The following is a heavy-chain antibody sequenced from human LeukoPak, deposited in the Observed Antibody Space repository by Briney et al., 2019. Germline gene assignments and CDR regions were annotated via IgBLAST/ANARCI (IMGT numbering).Heavy chain of an antibody. Sequence: GGSLRLSCAASGFTFSSYGMHWVRQAPGKGLEWVAVIWYDGSNKYYADSVKGRFTISRDNSKNTLYLQMNSLRAEDTAVYYCARDPEIQRYGSGYETTDAFGIWGQGTMVTVSS. V-gene: IGHV3-33*01. CDR1: GFTFSSYG. D-gene: IGHD3-22*01. J-gene: IGHJ3*02. CDR3: ARDPEIQRYGSGYETTDAFGI. CDR2: IWYDGSNK.